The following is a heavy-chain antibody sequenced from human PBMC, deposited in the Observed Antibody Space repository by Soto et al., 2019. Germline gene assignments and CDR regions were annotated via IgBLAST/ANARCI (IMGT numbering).Heavy chain of an antibody. CDR2: IIPIFGTA. D-gene: IGHD1-7*01. CDR1: GGTFSSYA. J-gene: IGHJ4*02. V-gene: IGHV1-69*06. CDR3: ARARGITGTFLFDY. Sequence: PVKVSCKASGGTFSSYAISWVRQAPGQGLEWMGGIIPIFGTANYAQKFQGRVTITADKSTSTAYMELSSLRSEDTAVYYCARARGITGTFLFDYWGQGTLVTVSS.